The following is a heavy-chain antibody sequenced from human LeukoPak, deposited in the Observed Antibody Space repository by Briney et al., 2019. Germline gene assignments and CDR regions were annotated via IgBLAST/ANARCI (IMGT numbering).Heavy chain of an antibody. J-gene: IGHJ3*01. CDR1: GFTLRDYT. D-gene: IGHD2-15*01. CDR3: ARGGGFCSGERCRSYDAHDV. V-gene: IGHV3-21*06. CDR2: IIGYI. Sequence: PAGSLRLSCAASGFTLRDYTMNWVRQAPGKGLEWISSIIGYIKYADSVEGRFTVSRDLAKSSVYLQMNNLRVDNTAVYYCARGGGFCSGERCRSYDAHDVWGQGTVVTVSS.